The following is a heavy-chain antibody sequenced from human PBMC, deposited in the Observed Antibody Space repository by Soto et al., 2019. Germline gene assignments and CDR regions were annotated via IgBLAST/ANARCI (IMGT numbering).Heavy chain of an antibody. J-gene: IGHJ4*02. CDR1: GGSFSGYY. Sequence: SETLSLTCAVYGGSFSGYYWSWIRQPPGKGLEWIGEINHSGSTNYNPSLKSRVTISVDTSKNQFFLKVNSVTAADTAVYFCARDSSGRHDYRAQRTPVTVSS. V-gene: IGHV4-34*01. CDR2: INHSGST. D-gene: IGHD3-22*01. CDR3: ARDSSGRHDY.